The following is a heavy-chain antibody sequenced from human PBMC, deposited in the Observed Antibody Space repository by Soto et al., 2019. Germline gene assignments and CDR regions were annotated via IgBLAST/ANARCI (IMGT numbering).Heavy chain of an antibody. Sequence: QVQLVQSGAEVKKPGASVKVSCKASGTPLPAMVSAGCDRPLDKGLSGWDGSALTMVTQTMHRSSRADTSTSTAYMELRSLRSDDTAVYYCARDAGVSGELYYWGQGTLVTVSS. J-gene: IGHJ4*02. V-gene: IGHV1-18*01. CDR1: GTPLPAMV. D-gene: IGHD3-16*01. CDR3: ARDAGVSGELYY. CDR2: SALTMVT.